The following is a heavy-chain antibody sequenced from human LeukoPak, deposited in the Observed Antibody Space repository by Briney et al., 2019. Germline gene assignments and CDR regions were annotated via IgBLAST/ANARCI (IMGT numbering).Heavy chain of an antibody. J-gene: IGHJ4*02. Sequence: KPSETLSLTCTVSGGSISSYYWSWIRQPPGKGLEWIGRIYTSGSTNYNPSLKSRVTMSVDTSKNQFSLKLSSVTAADTAVYYCARGGYYYDSSGYYYFDYWGQGTLVTVSS. CDR1: GGSISSYY. CDR3: ARGGYYYDSSGYYYFDY. D-gene: IGHD3-22*01. V-gene: IGHV4-4*07. CDR2: IYTSGST.